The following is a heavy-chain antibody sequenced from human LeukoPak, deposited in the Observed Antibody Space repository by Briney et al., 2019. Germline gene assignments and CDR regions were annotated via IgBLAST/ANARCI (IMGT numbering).Heavy chain of an antibody. D-gene: IGHD6-13*01. CDR3: ARSNSSSWNAFDI. CDR1: GGSIGSSNW. CDR2: IYHSGST. J-gene: IGHJ3*02. V-gene: IGHV4-4*02. Sequence: SGTLSLTCAVSGGSIGSSNWWSWVRQPPGKGLEWIGEIYHSGSTNYNPSLKSRVTISVDKSKNQFSLKLSSVTAADTAVYYCARSNSSSWNAFDIWGQGTMVTVSS.